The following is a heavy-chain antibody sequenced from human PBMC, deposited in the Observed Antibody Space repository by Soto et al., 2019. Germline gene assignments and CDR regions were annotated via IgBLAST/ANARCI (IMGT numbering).Heavy chain of an antibody. D-gene: IGHD6-19*01. J-gene: IGHJ5*02. CDR2: IYYSGST. CDR3: ARVGSGWYYGWFDP. V-gene: IGHV4-59*01. CDR1: GGSISSYY. Sequence: SETLSLTCTVSGGSISSYYWSWIRQPSGKGLEWIGYIYYSGSTNYNPSLKSRVTISVDTSKNQFSLKLSSVTAADTAVYYCARVGSGWYYGWFDPWGQGTLVTVS.